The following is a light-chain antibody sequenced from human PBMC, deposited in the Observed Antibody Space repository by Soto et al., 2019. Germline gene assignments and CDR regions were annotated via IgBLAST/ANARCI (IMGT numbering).Light chain of an antibody. Sequence: SYELTQPPSVSVAPGKTARITCGGNNIGSKSVHWYQQKPGQAPVLVIYYDSDRPSGIPERFSGSNSGNTATLTISRVEAGDEADYYCQVWDSSGDHRTVFGGGTKLTVL. CDR1: NIGSKS. CDR3: QVWDSSGDHRTV. V-gene: IGLV3-21*04. J-gene: IGLJ2*01. CDR2: YDS.